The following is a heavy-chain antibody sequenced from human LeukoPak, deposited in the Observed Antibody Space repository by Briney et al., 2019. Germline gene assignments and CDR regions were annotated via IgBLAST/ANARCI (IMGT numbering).Heavy chain of an antibody. Sequence: SETLSLTCTVSGGSISYYLSWIRQPAGKGLEWIGRIYYSGSTNYNPSLKSRVTISVKTSKNQFSLKLSSVTAADTAIYYCARVTGYMIEDYFDYWGQGTLVTVSS. CDR2: IYYSGST. D-gene: IGHD3-22*01. CDR1: GGSISYY. CDR3: ARVTGYMIEDYFDY. J-gene: IGHJ4*02. V-gene: IGHV4-4*07.